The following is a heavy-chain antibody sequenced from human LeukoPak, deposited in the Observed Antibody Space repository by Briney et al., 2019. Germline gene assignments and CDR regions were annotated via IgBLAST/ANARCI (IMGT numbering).Heavy chain of an antibody. CDR3: ARVGYSSSFFDY. V-gene: IGHV1-18*01. Sequence: GGSVTVSCKASGYTFTSYGISGVRQAPGQGVEGMGWISAYNGNTNYAQRLRGRVTMTTDTSTSTAYMELRSLRSDDTAVYYCARVGYSSSFFDYWGQGTLVTVSS. J-gene: IGHJ4*02. CDR2: ISAYNGNT. D-gene: IGHD6-13*01. CDR1: GYTFTSYG.